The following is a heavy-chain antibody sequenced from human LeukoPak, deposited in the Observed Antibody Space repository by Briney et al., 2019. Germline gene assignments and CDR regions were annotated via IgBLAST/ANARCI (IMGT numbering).Heavy chain of an antibody. Sequence: SETLSLTCAVYGGSFSGYYWSWIRQPPGKGLEWIGRIYSSGSTNYNPSLKSRVTISLDTSKNQFSLKLSSVTAADTAVYYCARNERYSGTYWPYYYYMDVWGKGTTVTISS. CDR3: ARNERYSGTYWPYYYYMDV. J-gene: IGHJ6*03. V-gene: IGHV4-59*10. CDR1: GGSFSGYY. CDR2: IYSSGST. D-gene: IGHD1-26*01.